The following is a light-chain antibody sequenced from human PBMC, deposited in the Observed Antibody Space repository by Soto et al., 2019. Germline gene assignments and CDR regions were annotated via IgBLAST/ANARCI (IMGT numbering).Light chain of an antibody. CDR3: ATWDDSLNGQV. CDR2: SDN. V-gene: IGLV1-44*01. J-gene: IGLJ2*01. CDR1: NSNIGSNS. Sequence: QSVLTQPPSASGTPGQRVTMSCSGSNSNIGSNSVSWYQQLPGTAPELLIYSDNQRPSGVPDRFSGSKSGTSASLAISGLQSEDEADYYCATWDDSLNGQVFGGGTKLTVL.